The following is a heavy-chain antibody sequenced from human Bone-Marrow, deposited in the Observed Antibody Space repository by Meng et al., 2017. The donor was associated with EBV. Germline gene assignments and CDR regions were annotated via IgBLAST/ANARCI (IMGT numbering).Heavy chain of an antibody. V-gene: IGHV1-18*01. CDR1: GYTCTSSG. J-gene: IGHJ4*02. CDR3: ARRIVGATDDY. D-gene: IGHD1-26*01. CDR2: ISAYNGNT. Sequence: QVQLVQSGAEVKKPXXSVKASCKASGYTCTSSGISWVRQAPGQGLEWMGWISAYNGNTNYAQKLQGRVTMTTDTSTSTAYMELRSLRSDDTAVYYCARRIVGATDDYWGQGTLVTVSS.